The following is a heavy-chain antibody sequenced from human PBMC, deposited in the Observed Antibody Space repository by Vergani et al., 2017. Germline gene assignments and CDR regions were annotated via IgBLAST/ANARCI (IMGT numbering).Heavy chain of an antibody. J-gene: IGHJ6*03. D-gene: IGHD2-2*01. CDR1: GGSVSSGSYY. CDR2: IYYSGST. CDR3: ARVVVPAATHYYYYMDV. Sequence: QVQLQESGPGLVKPSETLSLTCTVSGGSVSSGSYYWSWIRQPAGKGLEWIGYIYYSGSTNYNPSLKSRVTISVDTSKNQFSLKLSSVTAADTAVYYCARVVVPAATHYYYYMDVWGKGTTVTVSS. V-gene: IGHV4-61*10.